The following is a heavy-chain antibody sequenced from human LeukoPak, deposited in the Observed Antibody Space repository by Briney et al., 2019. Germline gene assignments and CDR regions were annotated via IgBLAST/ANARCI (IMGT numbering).Heavy chain of an antibody. V-gene: IGHV4-30-4*01. D-gene: IGHD3-10*01. CDR1: GGSISSGDYY. J-gene: IGHJ5*02. CDR2: IYYSGST. CDR3: AREPHYEGSGVSESFDP. Sequence: PSETLSLTCTVSGGSISSGDYYWSWIRQPPGKGLEWIGYIYYSGSTYYNPSLKSRVTISVDTSKNQFSLKLSSVTAADTAVYYCAREPHYEGSGVSESFDPGGQGTRVTVSS.